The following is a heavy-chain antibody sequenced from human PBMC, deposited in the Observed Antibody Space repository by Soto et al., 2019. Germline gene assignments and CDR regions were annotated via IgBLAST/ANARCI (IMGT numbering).Heavy chain of an antibody. J-gene: IGHJ1*01. CDR3: AEDLYYYDSSGQFFQH. V-gene: IGHV3-23*01. D-gene: IGHD3-22*01. Sequence: PGGSLRLSCAASGFTFSSYAMSWVRQAPGKGLEWVSAISGSGGSTYYTDSVKGRFTISRDNSKNTLYLQMNSLRAEDTAVYYCAEDLYYYDSSGQFFQHWGQGTLVTVSS. CDR1: GFTFSSYA. CDR2: ISGSGGST.